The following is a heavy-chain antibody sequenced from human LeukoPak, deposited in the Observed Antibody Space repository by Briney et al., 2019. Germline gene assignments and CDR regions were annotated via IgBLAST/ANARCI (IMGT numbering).Heavy chain of an antibody. V-gene: IGHV1-2*02. CDR2: INPNSGGT. Sequence: ASVKVSCKASGYTFTGYYMHWVRQAPGQGLEWMGWINPNSGGTNFAQKFQYRVTMTRNTSISTAYMELSRLRSDDSAVYYCARSPDILTGEDFDYWGQGTLVTVSS. J-gene: IGHJ4*02. CDR1: GYTFTGYY. D-gene: IGHD3-9*01. CDR3: ARSPDILTGEDFDY.